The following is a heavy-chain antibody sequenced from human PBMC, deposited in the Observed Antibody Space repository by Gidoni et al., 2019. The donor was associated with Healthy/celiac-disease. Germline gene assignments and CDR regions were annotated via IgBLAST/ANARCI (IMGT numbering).Heavy chain of an antibody. CDR1: GVTFSSYA. D-gene: IGHD3-22*01. CDR3: ARKEWGYDSSGYFVN. Sequence: QVQLVQSGAEVKKTGSSVKVSCKASGVTFSSYAISWVRQAPGQGLEWMGGIIPIVGTANYAQKFQGRVTITADKSTSTAYMELSSLRSEDTAVYYCARKEWGYDSSGYFVNWGQGTLVTVSS. CDR2: IIPIVGTA. J-gene: IGHJ4*02. V-gene: IGHV1-69*06.